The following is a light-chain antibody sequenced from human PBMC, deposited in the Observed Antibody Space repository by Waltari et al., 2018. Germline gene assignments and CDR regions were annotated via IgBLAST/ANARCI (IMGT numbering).Light chain of an antibody. Sequence: QSALTQSASVSGSPGQSSTISCPDVGSYTVVSWYQQYPGKAPKLMIYEVTKRPSGVSTRFSGSRSGNTASLTISGLQGEDEADYYCCSYAGSSTWVFGGGTKVTVL. J-gene: IGLJ3*02. CDR1: VGSYTV. V-gene: IGLV2-23*02. CDR2: EVT. CDR3: CSYAGSSTWV.